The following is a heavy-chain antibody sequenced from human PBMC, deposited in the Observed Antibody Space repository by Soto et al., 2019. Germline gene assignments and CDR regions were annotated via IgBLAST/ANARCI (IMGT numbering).Heavy chain of an antibody. CDR2: LYHSGNT. CDR1: GYSIRGGYF. V-gene: IGHV4-38-2*01. J-gene: IGHJ6*02. CDR3: ARSMYSTSAQLYYGMDV. Sequence: NPSETLSLTCAVSGYSIRGGYFWGWIRQPPGKGLEWIGSLYHSGNTYYNLSLKSRVTISVDTSKNQLSLKLSSATAADTAVYYCARSMYSTSAQLYYGMDVWGQGTTVTASS. D-gene: IGHD6-6*01.